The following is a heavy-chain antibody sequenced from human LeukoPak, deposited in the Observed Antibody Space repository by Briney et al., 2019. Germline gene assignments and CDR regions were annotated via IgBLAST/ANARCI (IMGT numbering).Heavy chain of an antibody. CDR2: IKEDGSEE. CDR1: GFTFSHYW. Sequence: GGSLRLSCAASGFTFSHYWMSWVRQAPGKGLGWVANIKEDGSEEYYVDSLKGRFSISRDNAKNSLYLQMNSLRAEDTAMYYCARERDGGDYWGQGTLVTVSS. V-gene: IGHV3-7*01. J-gene: IGHJ4*02. D-gene: IGHD4-23*01. CDR3: ARERDGGDY.